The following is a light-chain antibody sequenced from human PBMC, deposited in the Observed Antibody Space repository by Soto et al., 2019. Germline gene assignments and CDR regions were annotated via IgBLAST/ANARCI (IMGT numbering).Light chain of an antibody. CDR3: QQSYVTPWT. Sequence: DIQMTQSPSSLSASIGDRVSISGRASQDISSSLNSYQHKSGKAPKLLIYAASGLHSGVPSRFSGSGSGTDFTLTISSLQPEDFATYYCQQSYVTPWTFGQGTKVDIK. CDR1: QDISSS. V-gene: IGKV1-39*01. J-gene: IGKJ1*01. CDR2: AAS.